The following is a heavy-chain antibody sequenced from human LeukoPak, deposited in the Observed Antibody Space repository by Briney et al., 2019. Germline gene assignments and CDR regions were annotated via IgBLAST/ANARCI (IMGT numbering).Heavy chain of an antibody. J-gene: IGHJ4*02. Sequence: ASVKVSCKASGGAFSSSAVSWVRQAPGQGLEWMGGIIPVFNSPNYAQKFLGRLTITADESTRTAYMELSSLRSEDTAVYYCARVIVNYYALADYWGQATLVTVSS. D-gene: IGHD3-10*01. CDR2: IIPVFNSP. CDR3: ARVIVNYYALADY. CDR1: GGAFSSSA. V-gene: IGHV1-69*13.